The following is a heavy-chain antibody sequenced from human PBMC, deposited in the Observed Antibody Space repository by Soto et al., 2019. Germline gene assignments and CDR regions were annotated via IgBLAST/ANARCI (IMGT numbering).Heavy chain of an antibody. D-gene: IGHD2-2*01. CDR3: ASLGVVPAGPYGMDV. V-gene: IGHV3-33*01. CDR2: IWYDGSNK. CDR1: GFTFSSYG. Sequence: PGGSLRLSCAASGFTFSSYGMHWVRQAPGKGLEWVAVIWYDGSNKYYADSVKGRFTISRDKSKNTLYLQMNSLRAEDTAVYYCASLGVVPAGPYGMDVWGQGTTVNVAS. J-gene: IGHJ6*02.